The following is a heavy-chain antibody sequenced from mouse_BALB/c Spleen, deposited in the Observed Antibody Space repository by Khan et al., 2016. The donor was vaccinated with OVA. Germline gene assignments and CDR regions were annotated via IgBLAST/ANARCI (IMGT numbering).Heavy chain of an antibody. Sequence: EVELVESGGGLVEPGGSLKLSCAASGFTFSTFVMSWVRQTPEKRLEWVATIRSAGTYTYYPDSVKGRFNISRDNAKNTLYLQMNSLGSEDTAIYYCANGNYGWFAYWGQGTLVTVSA. J-gene: IGHJ3*01. V-gene: IGHV5-9-1*01. CDR3: ANGNYGWFAY. CDR2: IRSAGTYT. D-gene: IGHD2-1*01. CDR1: GFTFSTFV.